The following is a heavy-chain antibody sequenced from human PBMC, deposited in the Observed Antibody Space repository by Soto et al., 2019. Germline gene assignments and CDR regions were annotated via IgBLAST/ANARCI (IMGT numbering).Heavy chain of an antibody. CDR1: GGSISSGDYY. V-gene: IGHV4-30-4*01. J-gene: IGHJ4*02. CDR2: IYYSGST. CDR3: ARVETAAYYFDY. Sequence: PSETLSLTCTVSGGSISSGDYYWSWIRQPPGKGLEWIGYIYYSGSTYYNPSLKSRVTISVDTSKNQFSLKLSSVTAADTAVYYCARVETAAYYFDYWGQGTLVTVSS. D-gene: IGHD6-13*01.